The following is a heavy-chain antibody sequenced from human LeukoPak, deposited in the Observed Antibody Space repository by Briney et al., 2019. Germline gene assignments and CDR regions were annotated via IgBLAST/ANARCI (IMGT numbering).Heavy chain of an antibody. D-gene: IGHD1-26*01. Sequence: QPGGSLRLSCAASGFTFSSYGMHWVRQAPGKGLEWVAVISYDGSNKYYADSVKGRFTISRDNSKNTLYLQMNSLRAEDTAVYYCAKGQPTRELLVYYFDYWGQGTLVTVSS. CDR2: ISYDGSNK. CDR3: AKGQPTRELLVYYFDY. V-gene: IGHV3-30*18. CDR1: GFTFSSYG. J-gene: IGHJ4*02.